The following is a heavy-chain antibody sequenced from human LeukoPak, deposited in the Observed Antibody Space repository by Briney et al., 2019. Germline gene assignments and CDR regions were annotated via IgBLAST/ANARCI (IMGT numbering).Heavy chain of an antibody. Sequence: GGSLRLSCAASGFTVSSNYMSWVRQAPGKGLEWVSVLYSGGNTYYTDSVKGRFSISRDNSKNTLYLQMNSLRGEDTAVYYCARVSGFRVYWGQGTLVTVS. D-gene: IGHD3-3*01. J-gene: IGHJ4*02. CDR2: LYSGGNT. CDR3: ARVSGFRVY. V-gene: IGHV3-53*01. CDR1: GFTVSSNY.